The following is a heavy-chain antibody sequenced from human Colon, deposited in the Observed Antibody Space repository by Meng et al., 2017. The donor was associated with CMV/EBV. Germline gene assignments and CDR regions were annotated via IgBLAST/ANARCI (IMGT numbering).Heavy chain of an antibody. CDR2: ISSSGSYI. J-gene: IGHJ4*02. D-gene: IGHD3-22*01. CDR1: GFTFSSYS. CDR3: ARGVSTMRVVAMND. V-gene: IGHV3-21*01. Sequence: GESLKISCAASGFTFSSYSMNWVRQAPGKGLEWVSSISSSGSYIYYADSVKGRFTISRDNAKNSLYLQMNSLRAEDTAVYYCARGVSTMRVVAMNDWGQGTLVTVSS.